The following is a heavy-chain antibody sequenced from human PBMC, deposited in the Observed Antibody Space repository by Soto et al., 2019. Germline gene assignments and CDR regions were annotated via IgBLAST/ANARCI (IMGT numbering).Heavy chain of an antibody. J-gene: IGHJ3*02. CDR2: INPNSGGT. CDR1: GYTFTGYY. CDR3: ARAPPPGLYCSCGSCYHDAFDI. V-gene: IGHV1-2*04. Sequence: ASVKVTCKASGYTFTGYYMHWVLQAPGQGLEWMGWINPNSGGTNYAQKFQGWVTMTRDTSISTAYMELSRLRSDDTAVYYCARAPPPGLYCSCGSCYHDAFDIWGQGTMVTVSS. D-gene: IGHD2-15*01.